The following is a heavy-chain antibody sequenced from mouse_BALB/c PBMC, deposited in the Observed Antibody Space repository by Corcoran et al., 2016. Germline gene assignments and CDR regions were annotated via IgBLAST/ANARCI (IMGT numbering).Heavy chain of an antibody. CDR3: ARGLLNYFDY. CDR1: GYTFTEYT. J-gene: IGHJ2*01. Sequence: EVQLQQSGPELVKPGASVKISCKTSGYTFTEYTMHWVKQSHGKSLEWIGYINPYNDGTKYNEKFKGKATLTSDKSSSTAYMELSSLTSEDSAVYYCARGLLNYFDYWGQGTTLTVSS. V-gene: IGHV1S136*01. D-gene: IGHD2-3*01. CDR2: INPYNDGT.